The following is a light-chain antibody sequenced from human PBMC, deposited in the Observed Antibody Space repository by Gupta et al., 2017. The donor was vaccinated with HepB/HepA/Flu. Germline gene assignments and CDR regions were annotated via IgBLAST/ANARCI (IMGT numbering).Light chain of an antibody. V-gene: IGLV1-40*01. Sequence: QSVLTHPPIVSRAPGQRLTIYCTGSSSNIVAGYDVPLSQKLPGTAPKLLVYSKSIRPSGVPDRFSGSKSVTSASLAITRLQAEEEADYYCQSYDSSMSGPVFGGGTKLTVL. J-gene: IGLJ2*01. CDR2: SKS. CDR1: SSNIVAGYD. CDR3: QSYDSSMSGPV.